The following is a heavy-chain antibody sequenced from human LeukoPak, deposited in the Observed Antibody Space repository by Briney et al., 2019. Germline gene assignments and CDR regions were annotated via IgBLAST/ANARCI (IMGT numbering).Heavy chain of an antibody. CDR2: TYYRSKWYN. CDR3: GRDIGAAIGH. J-gene: IGHJ4*02. V-gene: IGHV6-1*01. D-gene: IGHD6-13*01. CDR1: GDSVSSYSAG. Sequence: SQTLSLTCAISGDSVSSYSAGWNWIRQSPSRGLEWLGRTYYRSKWYNEYALSVRSRITISPDTSKNQDSLQLNSVTPDDTAFYYCGRDIGAAIGHWGQGTLVTVSS.